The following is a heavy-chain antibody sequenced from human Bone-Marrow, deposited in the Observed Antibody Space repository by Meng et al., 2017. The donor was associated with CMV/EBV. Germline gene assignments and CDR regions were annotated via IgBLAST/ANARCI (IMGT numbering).Heavy chain of an antibody. CDR2: LRSDGSDE. J-gene: IGHJ5*02. CDR1: GSSFSTYA. V-gene: IGHV3-30*02. CDR3: AKSPPRMITFGGLIAIT. Sequence: GGSLRLSCAASGSSFSTYAMNWVRQAPGKGLEWLAFLRSDGSDEHYADSVKGRFTISRDTSKETLYLQMNSLRAEDTAVYYCAKSPPRMITFGGLIAITWDQGTLVTVSS. D-gene: IGHD3-16*02.